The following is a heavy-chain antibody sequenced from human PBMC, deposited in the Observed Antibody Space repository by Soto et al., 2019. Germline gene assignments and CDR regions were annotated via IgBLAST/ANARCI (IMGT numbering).Heavy chain of an antibody. CDR1: GFTFSSYA. CDR3: AKDKGYNDDFWSCSPTALLY. J-gene: IGHJ4*02. CDR2: ISGSGGTT. Sequence: EVQLLESGGGLVQPGGSLRLSCVASGFTFSSYAMSWVRQAPGKGLEWVSGISGSGGTTYYADSVKGRLTISRDNSKNPLLLQMRSLRAEDTAVYYCAKDKGYNDDFWSCSPTALLYWGQGTLVTVSS. V-gene: IGHV3-23*01. D-gene: IGHD3-3*01.